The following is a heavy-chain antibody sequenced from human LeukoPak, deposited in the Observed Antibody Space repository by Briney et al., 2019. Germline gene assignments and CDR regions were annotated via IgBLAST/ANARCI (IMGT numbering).Heavy chain of an antibody. Sequence: ASVKVSCKASGYTFTAYYMHWVRQAPGQGLEWMGWINPNSGGTNYAQKFQGRVTMTRDTSISTAYMALSRLRSDDTAVYYCARGPRVGYPPLDWFDPWGQGTLVTVSS. CDR1: GYTFTAYY. CDR2: INPNSGGT. CDR3: ARGPRVGYPPLDWFDP. V-gene: IGHV1-2*02. J-gene: IGHJ5*02. D-gene: IGHD1-26*01.